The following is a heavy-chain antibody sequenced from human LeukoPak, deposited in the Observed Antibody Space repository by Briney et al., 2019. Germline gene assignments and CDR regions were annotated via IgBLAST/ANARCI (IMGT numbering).Heavy chain of an antibody. CDR3: AREGGARGFDY. CDR2: ISSTGSYI. CDR1: GFTSSSYG. J-gene: IGHJ4*02. V-gene: IGHV3-21*01. Sequence: GGSLRLSCAASGFTSSSYGMHWVRQAPGKGLEWVSSISSTGSYIYYADSVKGRFTISRDNAKNSLYLQMNSLRAEDTAVFYCAREGGARGFDYWGQGTLVTVCS. D-gene: IGHD3-16*01.